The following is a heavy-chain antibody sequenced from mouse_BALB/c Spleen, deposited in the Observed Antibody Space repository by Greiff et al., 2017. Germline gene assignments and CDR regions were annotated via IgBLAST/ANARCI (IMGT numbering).Heavy chain of an antibody. V-gene: IGHV1S81*02. CDR1: GYTFTSYW. Sequence: QVHVKQPGAELVKPGASVKLSCKASGYTFTSYWMHWVKQRPGQGLEWIGEINPSNGRTNYNEKFKSKATLTVDKSSSTAYMQLSSLTSEDSAVYYCARTDDGYEDYWGQGTSVTVSS. D-gene: IGHD2-3*01. CDR2: INPSNGRT. CDR3: ARTDDGYEDY. J-gene: IGHJ4*01.